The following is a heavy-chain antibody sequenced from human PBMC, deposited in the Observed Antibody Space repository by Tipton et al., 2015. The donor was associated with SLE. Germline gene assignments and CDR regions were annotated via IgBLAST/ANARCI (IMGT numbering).Heavy chain of an antibody. CDR1: GGSISSYY. V-gene: IGHV4-59*08. J-gene: IGHJ4*02. CDR3: ARLLGPQEGVQGVINEVDY. D-gene: IGHD3-10*01. CDR2: IYYTGST. Sequence: TLSLTCTVSGGSISSYYWSWIRQTPGKGLEWIGYIYYTGSTKFNPSLKSRVSISLDTSKNQFSLKLSSVTAADTAVYYCARLLGPQEGVQGVINEVDYWGQGPLVTVSS.